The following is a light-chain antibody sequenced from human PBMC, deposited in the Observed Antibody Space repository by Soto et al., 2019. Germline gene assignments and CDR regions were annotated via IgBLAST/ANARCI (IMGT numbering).Light chain of an antibody. Sequence: EIVLTQSPGTLSLSPGERATLSCSASQSVSNNYLAWYQQKPGQAPRLLIYGASNRATGIPARFSGSGSGTDFTLTISSLEPEDFAVYYCQQRSNWPKTFGQGTKVDIK. CDR1: QSVSNNY. J-gene: IGKJ1*01. V-gene: IGKV3-11*01. CDR2: GAS. CDR3: QQRSNWPKT.